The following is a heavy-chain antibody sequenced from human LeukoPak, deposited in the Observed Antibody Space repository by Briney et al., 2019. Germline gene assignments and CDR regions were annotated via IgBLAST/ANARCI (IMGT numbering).Heavy chain of an antibody. J-gene: IGHJ4*02. Sequence: SETLSLTCTVSGGSISSGGYYWSWIRQPPGKGLEWIGYIYHSGSTYYNPSLKSRVTISVDTSKNQFSLKLSSVTAADTAVYYCARLRIAAAGTGYFDYWGQGTLVTVSS. V-gene: IGHV4-30-2*01. CDR1: GGSISSGGYY. D-gene: IGHD6-13*01. CDR3: ARLRIAAAGTGYFDY. CDR2: IYHSGST.